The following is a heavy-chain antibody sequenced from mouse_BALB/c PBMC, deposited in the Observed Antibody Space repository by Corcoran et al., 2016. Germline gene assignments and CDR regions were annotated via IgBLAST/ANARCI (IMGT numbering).Heavy chain of an antibody. V-gene: IGHV1-18*01. Sequence: VQLQQSAPELVKPGASLKISCTASGYSFTGYTMNWVKQSHGKNREWSGLINPYNGGTSYNPKFKGKATFTVDKSSSTAYMELLSLTSEDSAVYYCARATVVPFAYWGQGTLVTVSA. CDR2: INPYNGGT. D-gene: IGHD1-1*01. J-gene: IGHJ3*01. CDR1: GYSFTGYT. CDR3: ARATVVPFAY.